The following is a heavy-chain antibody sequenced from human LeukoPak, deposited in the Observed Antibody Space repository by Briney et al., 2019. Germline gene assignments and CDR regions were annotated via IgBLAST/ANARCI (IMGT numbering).Heavy chain of an antibody. D-gene: IGHD2-2*01. CDR3: ARTGYCDSINCSPFAFNI. CDR2: ISSTNLYT. J-gene: IGHJ3*02. Sequence: GGSLRLSCTASGFTFSDYYMSWIRQAPGKGLEWLSYISSTNLYTGYADSVKGRFTISRDNAKNSLYLQMNTLRAEDTAVYYCARTGYCDSINCSPFAFNIWGQGTMVSVSS. CDR1: GFTFSDYY. V-gene: IGHV3-11*06.